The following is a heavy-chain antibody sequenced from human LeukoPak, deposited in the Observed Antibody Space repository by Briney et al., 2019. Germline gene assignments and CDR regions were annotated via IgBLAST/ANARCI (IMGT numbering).Heavy chain of an antibody. CDR1: GFTFSSYA. J-gene: IGHJ4*02. Sequence: PGGSLRLSCAASGFTFSSYAMSWVRQAPGKGLEWVSAISGSGGSTYYADSVKGRFTISRDNSKNTLYLQMNSLGAEDTAVYYCAKDLSGSYLFDYWGQGALVTVSS. D-gene: IGHD1-26*01. CDR2: ISGSGGST. V-gene: IGHV3-23*01. CDR3: AKDLSGSYLFDY.